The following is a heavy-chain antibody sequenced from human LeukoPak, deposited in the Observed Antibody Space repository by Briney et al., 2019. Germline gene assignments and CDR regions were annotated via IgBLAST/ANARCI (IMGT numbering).Heavy chain of an antibody. CDR2: ISYDGSNK. J-gene: IGHJ4*02. CDR3: ARERINYFDY. D-gene: IGHD3-16*01. V-gene: IGHV3-30-3*01. CDR1: GFTFSSYA. Sequence: GRSLRLSCAASGFTFSSYAMHWVRQAPGKGLEWVAVISYDGSNKYYADSVKGRFTISRDNSKNTLYLQMNSLRAEDTAVYYCARERINYFDYWGQGTLVTVSS.